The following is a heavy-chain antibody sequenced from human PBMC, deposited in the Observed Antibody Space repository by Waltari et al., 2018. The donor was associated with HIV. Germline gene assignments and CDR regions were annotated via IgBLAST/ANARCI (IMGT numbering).Heavy chain of an antibody. J-gene: IGHJ2*01. CDR3: ARGQNWGASYWYFDL. CDR2: LNPKSGNT. D-gene: IGHD7-27*01. V-gene: IGHV1-8*01. Sequence: QVQLVQSGAEVKKPGASVKVSCKASGYTFTSFDISWVRQAPGHGLEWRGTLNPKSGNTGYAKKFQGIITRTRNTPTGTAYMELSSLRSEDTAVYYCARGQNWGASYWYFDLWGRGTLVTVSS. CDR1: GYTFTSFD.